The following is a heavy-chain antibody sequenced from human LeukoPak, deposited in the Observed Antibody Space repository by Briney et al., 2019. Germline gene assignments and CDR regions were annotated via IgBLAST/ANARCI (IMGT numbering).Heavy chain of an antibody. D-gene: IGHD1-26*01. CDR2: ISYDGSNK. J-gene: IGHJ4*02. Sequence: SGGSLRLSCAASGFTFSSYAMHWVRQAPGKGLEWVAVISYDGSNKYYADSVKGRFTISRDNSKNTLYLQMNSLRAEDTAVYYCAKSIVGATTVDYWGQGTLVTVSS. CDR3: AKSIVGATTVDY. V-gene: IGHV3-30*04. CDR1: GFTFSSYA.